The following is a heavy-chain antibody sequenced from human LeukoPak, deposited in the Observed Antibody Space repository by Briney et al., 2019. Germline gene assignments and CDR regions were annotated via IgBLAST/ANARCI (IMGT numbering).Heavy chain of an antibody. V-gene: IGHV3-23*01. CDR3: ARDRYYPKGTYYFDY. D-gene: IGHD1-14*01. Sequence: PGGSLRLSCAASGFTFSSYGMNWVRQAPGKGLEWVSGIVPSGGTTYYADSVKGRFTVSRDNSKNTLYLQMNSLRADDTAVYYCARDRYYPKGTYYFDYWGQGTLVTVSS. J-gene: IGHJ4*02. CDR2: IVPSGGTT. CDR1: GFTFSSYG.